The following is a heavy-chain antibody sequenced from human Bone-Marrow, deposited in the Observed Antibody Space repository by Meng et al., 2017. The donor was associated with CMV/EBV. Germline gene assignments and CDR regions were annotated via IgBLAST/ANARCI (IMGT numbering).Heavy chain of an antibody. CDR2: INPNSGGT. CDR1: GYIFTDYY. V-gene: IGHV1-2*02. CDR3: ARDKLYPDAFDV. Sequence: ASVKVSCKASGYIFTDYYIHWVRQAPGQSLEWMGWINPNSGGTHYAQKFQGRVTMTRDTSISTAYMELSRLTYDDTSVYYCARDKLYPDAFDVWGQGPVVTVSS. J-gene: IGHJ3*01.